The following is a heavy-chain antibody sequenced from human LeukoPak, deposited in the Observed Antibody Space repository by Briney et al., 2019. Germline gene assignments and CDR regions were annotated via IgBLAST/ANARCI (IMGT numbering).Heavy chain of an antibody. D-gene: IGHD3-22*01. V-gene: IGHV1-2*02. CDR3: ARAYDSSGSDAFDI. J-gene: IGHJ3*02. Sequence: GASVKVSCKASGYTFTGYYMHWVRQAPGQGLEWMGWINPNSGGTNYAQKFQGRVTMTRDTSIGTAYMELSRLRSDDTAVYYCARAYDSSGSDAFDIWGQGTMVTVSS. CDR1: GYTFTGYY. CDR2: INPNSGGT.